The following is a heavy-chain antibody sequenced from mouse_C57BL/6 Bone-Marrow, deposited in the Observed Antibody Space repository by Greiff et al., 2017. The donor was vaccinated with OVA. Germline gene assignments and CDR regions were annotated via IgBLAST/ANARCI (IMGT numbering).Heavy chain of an antibody. CDR1: GYTFTSYW. Sequence: QVQLQQPGAELVKPGASVKLSCKASGYTFTSYWMHWVKQRPGQGLEWIGMIHPNSGSTNYNEKFTSKATLTVDKSSSTAYMQLSSLTSEDAAVYYCARSLLLRRPYWGQGTTLTVSS. CDR3: ARSLLLRRPY. D-gene: IGHD2-12*01. J-gene: IGHJ2*01. V-gene: IGHV1-64*01. CDR2: IHPNSGST.